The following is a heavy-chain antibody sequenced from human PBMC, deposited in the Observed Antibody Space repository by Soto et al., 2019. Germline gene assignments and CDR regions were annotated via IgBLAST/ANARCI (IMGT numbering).Heavy chain of an antibody. Sequence: PSQTLSLTCTVSSGSISRSGYYWGWIRQPPGKGLEWIGSFYYSGSTYYNPSLKSRVTISVDTSKNQLSLKLSSVTAADTAVYYCARHGTILAAAPGRYWGRGTLVTVS. D-gene: IGHD1-7*01. V-gene: IGHV4-39*01. CDR2: FYYSGST. CDR3: ARHGTILAAAPGRY. CDR1: SGSISRSGYY. J-gene: IGHJ2*01.